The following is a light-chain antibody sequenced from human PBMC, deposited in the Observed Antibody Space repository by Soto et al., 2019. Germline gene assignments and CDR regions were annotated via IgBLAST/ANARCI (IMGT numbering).Light chain of an antibody. Sequence: ESVFIQTPGTLSLSPWERATLSWRASQSIRNFLAWYQQKPGQAPRLLIYDASNRASGIPPRFSGSGSGTDFTLAISGLEPEDLAVYYCQQRYNWPWTFGQGTKVDIK. CDR2: DAS. V-gene: IGKV3-11*01. CDR1: QSIRNF. J-gene: IGKJ1*01. CDR3: QQRYNWPWT.